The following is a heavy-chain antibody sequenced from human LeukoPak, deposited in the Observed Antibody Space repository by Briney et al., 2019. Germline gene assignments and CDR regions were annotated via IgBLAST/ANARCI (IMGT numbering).Heavy chain of an antibody. CDR1: GFTFSGYS. D-gene: IGHD5-24*01. CDR3: AKGVDERWLQFVDY. J-gene: IGHJ4*02. CDR2: ISGSSSPI. Sequence: GGSLRLSCAASGFTFSGYSMNWVRQAPGKGLEWVSYISGSSSPIFYADSVKGRFTISRDNAKNSLYLQMNSLRAEDMALYYCAKGVDERWLQFVDYWGQGTLVTVSS. V-gene: IGHV3-48*04.